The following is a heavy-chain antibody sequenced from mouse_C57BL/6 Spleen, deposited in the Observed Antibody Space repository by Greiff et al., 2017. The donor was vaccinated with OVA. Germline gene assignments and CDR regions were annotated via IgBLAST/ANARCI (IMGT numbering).Heavy chain of an antibody. V-gene: IGHV1-7*01. CDR2: INPSSGYT. J-gene: IGHJ3*01. D-gene: IGHD1-1*01. Sequence: QVQLQQSGAELAKPGASVKLSCKASGYTFTSYWMHWVKQRPGKGLEWIGYINPSSGYTKYNQKFKDKATLTADKSSSTAYMQQSSLTYEDSAVYYCARDYYGSSPFAYWGQWTLVTVSA. CDR3: ARDYYGSSPFAY. CDR1: GYTFTSYW.